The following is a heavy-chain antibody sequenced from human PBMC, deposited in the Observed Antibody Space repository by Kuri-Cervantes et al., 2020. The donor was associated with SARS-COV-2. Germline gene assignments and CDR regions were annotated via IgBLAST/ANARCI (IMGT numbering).Heavy chain of an antibody. D-gene: IGHD3-3*01. V-gene: IGHV3-23*01. J-gene: IGHJ4*02. CDR3: ARGSKVLRFLEWLT. CDR1: GFTFSNHG. CDR2: ISGSGGNNGRT. Sequence: GESLKISCVGSGFTFSNHGMSWVRQAPGKGLEWVSGISGSGGNNGRTYYADSVKGRFTMSRDDPMNTLYLQMNSLRAEDTAVYYCARGSKVLRFLEWLTWGQGTLLTVSS.